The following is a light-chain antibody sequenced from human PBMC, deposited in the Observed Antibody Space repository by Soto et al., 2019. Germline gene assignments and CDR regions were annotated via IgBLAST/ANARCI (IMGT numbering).Light chain of an antibody. CDR3: RHYSNWPPYT. V-gene: IGKV3D-15*01. CDR2: GAS. Sequence: EIVMTQSPDTLSVSPGERAAFSCRTSQSVSRDLAWYQQKPGQAPRLLIYGASTRATGIPARFSGSGSGTEFTLTISSLQSEDFAVYYCRHYSNWPPYTFGQGTKLEI. J-gene: IGKJ2*01. CDR1: QSVSRD.